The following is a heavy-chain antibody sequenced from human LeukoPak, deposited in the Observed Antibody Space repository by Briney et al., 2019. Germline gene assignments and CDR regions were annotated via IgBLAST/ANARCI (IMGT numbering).Heavy chain of an antibody. CDR1: GFTLSSYE. CDR3: TRNSGWYGLS. V-gene: IGHV3-23*01. D-gene: IGHD6-19*01. J-gene: IGHJ1*01. CDR2: IDYDGGSG. Sequence: DPGGSLRLSCTVSGFTLSSYEMSWIRQAPGKGLEWVSSIDYDGGSGHYADSVKGRFTISRDNSNNTLFLHLNSLRGEDTAVYYCTRNSGWYGLSWGQGTLVTVSS.